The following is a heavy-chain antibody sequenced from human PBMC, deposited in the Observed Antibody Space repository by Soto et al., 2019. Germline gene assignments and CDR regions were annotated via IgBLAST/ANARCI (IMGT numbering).Heavy chain of an antibody. V-gene: IGHV4-34*01. J-gene: IGHJ4*02. Sequence: SETLSLTCAVYGGSFSGYYWSWIRQPPGKGLEWIGEINHSGSTNYDPSLKSRVTISVDTSKNQFSLKLSSVTAADTAVYYCARGDGIAAAGSYSDYWGQGTLGTAPQ. CDR1: GGSFSGYY. CDR2: INHSGST. D-gene: IGHD6-13*01. CDR3: ARGDGIAAAGSYSDY.